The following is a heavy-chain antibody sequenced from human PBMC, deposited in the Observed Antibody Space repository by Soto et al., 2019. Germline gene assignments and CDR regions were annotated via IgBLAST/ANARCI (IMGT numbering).Heavy chain of an antibody. CDR1: GGSITSTIDY. Sequence: PSETLSLTCSVSGGSITSTIDYWGWLRQSPGKGLEWIGNIYYDGSTFYNPSLKSRVTISVDTSKRQFSLRVSSLTATDTAVDYCARRGSASWRNWLESWGQGTLVTVSS. D-gene: IGHD2-2*01. J-gene: IGHJ5*01. CDR3: ARRGSASWRNWLES. V-gene: IGHV4-39*01. CDR2: IYYDGST.